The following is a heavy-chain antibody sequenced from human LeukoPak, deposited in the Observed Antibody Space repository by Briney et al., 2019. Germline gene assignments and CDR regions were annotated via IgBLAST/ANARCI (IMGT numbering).Heavy chain of an antibody. V-gene: IGHV5-51*01. CDR1: GYSFTSYW. CDR2: IYPGDSDT. Sequence: GESLKISCKGSGYSFTSYWIGWVLQMAGKGLEWVVIIYPGDSDTRYSPSFQGQVTISADKSISTAYLQWSSLKASDTAMYYCARPPLGYCSGGSCYADAFDIWGQGTMVTVSS. J-gene: IGHJ3*02. D-gene: IGHD2-15*01. CDR3: ARPPLGYCSGGSCYADAFDI.